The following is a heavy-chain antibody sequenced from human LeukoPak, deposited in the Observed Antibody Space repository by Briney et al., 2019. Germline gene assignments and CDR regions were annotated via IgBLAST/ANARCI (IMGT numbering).Heavy chain of an antibody. D-gene: IGHD1-26*01. V-gene: IGHV1-2*02. Sequence: ASVKVSCKASGCTFTGHYMHWVRQAPGQGLEWMGWINPNNGGTNYAQKFQGRVTMTRDTSISTAYMELSRLRFDDTAVYYCARGYALYSGRYIDFDYWGQGTLVTVSS. CDR1: GCTFTGHY. CDR3: ARGYALYSGRYIDFDY. J-gene: IGHJ4*02. CDR2: INPNNGGT.